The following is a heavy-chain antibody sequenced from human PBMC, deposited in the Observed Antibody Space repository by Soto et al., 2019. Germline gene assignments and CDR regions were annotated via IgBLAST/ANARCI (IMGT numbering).Heavy chain of an antibody. CDR3: ARTLGYCSSTSCPNWFDP. V-gene: IGHV1-69*02. Sequence: GASVKVSCKASGGTFSSYTISWVRQAPGQGLEWMGRIIPILGIANYAQKFQGRVTITADKSTSTAYMELSSLRSEDTAVYYCARTLGYCSSTSCPNWFDPWGQGTLVTVSS. CDR1: GGTFSSYT. CDR2: IIPILGIA. D-gene: IGHD2-2*01. J-gene: IGHJ5*02.